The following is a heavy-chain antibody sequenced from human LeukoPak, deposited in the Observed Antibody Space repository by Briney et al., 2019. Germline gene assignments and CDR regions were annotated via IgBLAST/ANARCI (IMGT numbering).Heavy chain of an antibody. Sequence: SETLSLTCTVSGGSISNYYWNWIRQPAGEGLEWIGRISTSGTTNYKPSLKSRVTMSVDTSKNQFSLKLSSVTAADTAVYYCARHSKYYYDSSGSYVGYFQHWGQGTLVTVSS. D-gene: IGHD3-22*01. J-gene: IGHJ1*01. CDR3: ARHSKYYYDSSGSYVGYFQH. CDR1: GGSISNYY. CDR2: ISTSGTT. V-gene: IGHV4-4*07.